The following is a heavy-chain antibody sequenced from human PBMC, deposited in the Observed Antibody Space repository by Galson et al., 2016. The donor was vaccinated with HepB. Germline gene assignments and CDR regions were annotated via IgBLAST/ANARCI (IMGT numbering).Heavy chain of an antibody. CDR2: IYSSGST. V-gene: IGHV4-4*08. J-gene: IGHJ5*02. D-gene: IGHD2-8*01. CDR3: AGPGFGLILYGFDP. Sequence: SETLSLTCTMSGGSMSGFYWSWIRQPPGKGLEWIGYIYSSGSTNYNPSLKSRVTISVDTSKNQFSLKLNSVTAADTAVYYCAGPGFGLILYGFDPWGQGTLVTVSS. CDR1: GGSMSGFY.